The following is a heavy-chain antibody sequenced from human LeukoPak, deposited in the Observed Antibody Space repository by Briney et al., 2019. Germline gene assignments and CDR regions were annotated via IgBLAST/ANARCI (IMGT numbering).Heavy chain of an antibody. D-gene: IGHD4-23*01. CDR1: GGTFSSYA. Sequence: SVKVSCKASGGTFSSYAISWVRQAPGQGLEWMGRIISIFGTANYAQKFQGRVTITTDESTSTAYTELSSLRSEDTSVYYCARYASSYGGNSGCLDYWGQGTLLTVSS. J-gene: IGHJ4*02. CDR3: ARYASSYGGNSGCLDY. CDR2: IISIFGTA. V-gene: IGHV1-69*05.